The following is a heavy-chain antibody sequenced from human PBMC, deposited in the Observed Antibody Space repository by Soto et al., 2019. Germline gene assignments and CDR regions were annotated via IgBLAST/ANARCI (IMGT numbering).Heavy chain of an antibody. CDR1: GGSISSGDYY. Sequence: SETLSLTCTVSGGSISSGDYYWSWIRQPPGKGLEWIGYIYYSGSTYYNPSLKSRVTISVDTSKNQFSLKLSSVTAADTAVYYCARDGREAGHTSDYWGQGTLVTVSS. CDR3: ARDGREAGHTSDY. CDR2: IYYSGST. D-gene: IGHD1-26*01. J-gene: IGHJ4*02. V-gene: IGHV4-30-4*01.